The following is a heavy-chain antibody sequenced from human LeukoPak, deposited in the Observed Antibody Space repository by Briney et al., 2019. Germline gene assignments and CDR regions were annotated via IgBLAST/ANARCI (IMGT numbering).Heavy chain of an antibody. CDR1: VYTFKIHW. CDR3: ARDAGWASDY. V-gene: IGHV3-7*01. Sequence: GGSVRLLCVVWVYTFKIHWMVGPRQSRGRALEWVANMKRGGSEKYYGDSVRGRFTISRDNAKNSLYLQMNSLRVADTAVYYCARDAGWASDYWGQGTLVTVSS. D-gene: IGHD6-19*01. CDR2: MKRGGSEK. J-gene: IGHJ4*02.